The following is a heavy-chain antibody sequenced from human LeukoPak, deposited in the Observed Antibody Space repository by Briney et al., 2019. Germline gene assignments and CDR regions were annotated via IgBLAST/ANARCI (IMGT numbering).Heavy chain of an antibody. CDR1: GGTFSSYA. V-gene: IGHV1-69*04. CDR2: IIPILGIA. D-gene: IGHD1-26*01. J-gene: IGHJ4*02. Sequence: GASVKVSCKASGGTFSSYAISWVRQAPGQGLEWMGRIIPILGIANYAQKFQGRVTITADKSTSTAYMELSSLRSEDTAVYYCARDGMATIAVFDYWGQGTLVTVSS. CDR3: ARDGMATIAVFDY.